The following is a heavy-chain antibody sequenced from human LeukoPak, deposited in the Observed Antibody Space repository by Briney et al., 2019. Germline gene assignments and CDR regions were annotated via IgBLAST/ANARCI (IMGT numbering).Heavy chain of an antibody. CDR1: GGSFSGYY. CDR2: INHSGST. D-gene: IGHD4-17*01. J-gene: IGHJ4*02. CDR3: AGSYGDYMFDY. V-gene: IGHV4-34*01. Sequence: SETLSLTCAVYGGSFSGYYWSWIRQPPGKGLEWIGEINHSGSTNYNLSLKSRVTISVDTSKNQFSLKLSSVTAADTAVYYCAGSYGDYMFDYWGQGTLVTVSS.